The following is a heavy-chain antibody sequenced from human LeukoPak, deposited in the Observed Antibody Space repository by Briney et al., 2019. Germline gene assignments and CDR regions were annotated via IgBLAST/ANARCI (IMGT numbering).Heavy chain of an antibody. Sequence: SQTLSLTCAISGDSVSSNSAAWNWIRQSPSRGLEWLGRTYYRSKWYNDYAVSVKSRITINPDTSKNQFSLQLNSVTPEDTAVYYCARDITEDYYDSSGYADAFDIWGQGTMVTVSS. J-gene: IGHJ3*02. CDR2: TYYRSKWYN. V-gene: IGHV6-1*01. D-gene: IGHD3-22*01. CDR3: ARDITEDYYDSSGYADAFDI. CDR1: GDSVSSNSAA.